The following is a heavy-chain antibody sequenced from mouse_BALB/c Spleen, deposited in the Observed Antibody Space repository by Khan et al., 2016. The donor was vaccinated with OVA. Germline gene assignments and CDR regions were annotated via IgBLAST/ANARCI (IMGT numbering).Heavy chain of an antibody. CDR1: GYTFTDYN. D-gene: IGHD1-1*01. V-gene: IGHV1-18*01. Sequence: EVQLQQSGPELLKPGASVKIPCKASGYTFTDYNMDWVRLSHGKSLEWIGDINPNNGYTIYNQKFKGKATLTVNKSSSTAYMELRTLTSEDTAVXYCARGVYGSRGAWFAYWGQGTLVTVSA. CDR3: ARGVYGSRGAWFAY. CDR2: INPNNGYT. J-gene: IGHJ3*01.